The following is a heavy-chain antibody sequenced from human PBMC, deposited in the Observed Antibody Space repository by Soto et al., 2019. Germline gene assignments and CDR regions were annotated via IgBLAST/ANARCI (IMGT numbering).Heavy chain of an antibody. Sequence: PSETLSLTCTVSGGSISSGDYYWSWIRQPPGKGLEWIGYIYYSGSTYYNPSLKSRVTISVDTSKNQFSLKLSSVTAADTAVYYCARVVPATSAGYYYGMDVWGQGTTVTVSS. CDR2: IYYSGST. J-gene: IGHJ6*02. CDR1: GGSISSGDYY. V-gene: IGHV4-30-4*01. D-gene: IGHD2-2*01. CDR3: ARVVPATSAGYYYGMDV.